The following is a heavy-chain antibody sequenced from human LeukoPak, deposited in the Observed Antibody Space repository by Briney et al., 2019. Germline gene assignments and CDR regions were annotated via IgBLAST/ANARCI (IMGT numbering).Heavy chain of an antibody. CDR1: GGTFSSYA. J-gene: IGHJ3*02. V-gene: IGHV1-69*13. CDR2: IIPIFGTA. Sequence: SVKVSCKASGGTFSSYAISWVRQTPGQGLEWMGGIIPIFGTANYAQKFQGRVTITADESTSTAYMELSSLRSEDTAVDYCARDLNWGSFDAFDIWGQGTMVTVSS. CDR3: ARDLNWGSFDAFDI. D-gene: IGHD7-27*01.